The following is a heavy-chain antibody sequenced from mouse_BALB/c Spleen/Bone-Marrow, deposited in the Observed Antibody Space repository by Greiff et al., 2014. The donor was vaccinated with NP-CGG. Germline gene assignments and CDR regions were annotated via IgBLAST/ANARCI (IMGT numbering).Heavy chain of an antibody. D-gene: IGHD2-4*01. J-gene: IGHJ3*01. CDR1: GFTFSNYA. Sequence: EVQLQESGGGLVKPGGSLKLSCAASGFTFSNYAMSWVRQSPEKRLEWVAEISSGGSYTYYPDSVTGRFTISRDNAKKTLYLEMSRLRSEDTAMYYCARDGGDYFSWFAYWGQGTLVTVSA. V-gene: IGHV5-9-4*01. CDR2: ISSGGSYT. CDR3: ARDGGDYFSWFAY.